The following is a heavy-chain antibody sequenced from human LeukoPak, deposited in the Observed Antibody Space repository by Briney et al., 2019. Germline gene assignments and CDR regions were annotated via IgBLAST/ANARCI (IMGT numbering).Heavy chain of an antibody. CDR1: GYSISSGYY. CDR3: ARLAPIRTMIVVVIFDY. Sequence: KPSETLSLTCAVSGYSISSGYYWAWIRQPPGKGLEWIGSVYHGGSTYYNPSLKSRITISVDTSKNQFSLKLSSVTAADTAVYYCARLAPIRTMIVVVIFDYWGQGTLVTVSS. V-gene: IGHV4-38-2*01. D-gene: IGHD3-22*01. J-gene: IGHJ4*02. CDR2: VYHGGST.